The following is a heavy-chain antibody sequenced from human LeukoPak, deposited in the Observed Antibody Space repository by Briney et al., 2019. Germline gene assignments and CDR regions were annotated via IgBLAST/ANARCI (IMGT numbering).Heavy chain of an antibody. J-gene: IGHJ4*02. D-gene: IGHD2/OR15-2a*01. CDR2: INSDGSST. V-gene: IGHV3-74*01. CDR1: GFNFSSYW. Sequence: GGSLRLSCAASGFNFSSYWMHWVRQAPGKGLVWVSRINSDGSSTSYAASVKGRFTISRDNAKDTLFLQMNSLRAEDTAVYYCAALPSMKQEGRWGQGTLVTVSS. CDR3: AALPSMKQEGR.